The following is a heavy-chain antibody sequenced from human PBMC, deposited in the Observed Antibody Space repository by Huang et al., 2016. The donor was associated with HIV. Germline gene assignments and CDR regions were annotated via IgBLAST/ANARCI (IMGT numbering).Heavy chain of an antibody. CDR2: INLDGSER. J-gene: IGHJ4*02. Sequence: EVHLVESGGGLVRPGRSLRLSCAASGFTFRGYWMNWVRQAPGRGLEGVANINLDGSERFYVDAGRGRFTISRDNANNSGSLQLNSLKAEETGVYYCARGFQAKPGDYWGQGTLVTVSS. V-gene: IGHV3-7*01. CDR3: ARGFQAKPGDY. CDR1: GFTFRGYW.